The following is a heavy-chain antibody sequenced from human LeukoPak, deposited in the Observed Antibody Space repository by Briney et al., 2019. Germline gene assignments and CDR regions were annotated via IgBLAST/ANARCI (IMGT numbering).Heavy chain of an antibody. J-gene: IGHJ4*02. Sequence: GGSLRLSCAPSGFIFTDYPMNWVRQAPGKGLEWVSNIRTSAEGANYAYYADSVKGRVTISRDDAKNTLYLHMNSLRDDDTAVYYCASDQRYAFDYWGQGSLVTVSS. CDR2: IRTSAEGANYA. CDR3: ASDQRYAFDY. D-gene: IGHD3-9*01. V-gene: IGHV3-48*02. CDR1: GFIFTDYP.